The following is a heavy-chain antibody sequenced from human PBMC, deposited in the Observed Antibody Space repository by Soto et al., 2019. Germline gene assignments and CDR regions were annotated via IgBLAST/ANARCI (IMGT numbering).Heavy chain of an antibody. CDR3: ARVDYYGSGTAY. Sequence: ASVKVSCKASGGTFSSYAISWVRQAPGQGLEWMGGIIPIFGTANYAQKFQGRVTITADASTSTAYMELSSLRSEDTAVYYCARVDYYGSGTAYWGQGTLVTVYS. J-gene: IGHJ4*02. V-gene: IGHV1-69*13. CDR1: GGTFSSYA. CDR2: IIPIFGTA. D-gene: IGHD3-10*01.